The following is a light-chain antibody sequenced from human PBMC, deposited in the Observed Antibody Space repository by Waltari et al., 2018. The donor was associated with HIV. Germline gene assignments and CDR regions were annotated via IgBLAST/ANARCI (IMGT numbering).Light chain of an antibody. J-gene: IGKJ1*01. CDR1: PGISSY. Sequence: DIQLTQSPSFLSASVGDRVTITCRASPGISSYLAWYQHKPGKAPKLLIYAASTLHSGVPSRFSGSGSGTEFTLTISSLQSEDFATYYCQQVNIYPPTFGQGTKVEIK. CDR2: AAS. V-gene: IGKV1-9*01. CDR3: QQVNIYPPT.